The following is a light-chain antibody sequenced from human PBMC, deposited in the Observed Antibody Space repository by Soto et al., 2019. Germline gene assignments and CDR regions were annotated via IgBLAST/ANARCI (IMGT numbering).Light chain of an antibody. J-gene: IGLJ1*01. CDR1: SSNIGAGSD. CDR3: NSYTSSGTDV. Sequence: QSVLTQPPSVSGAPGQRVTISCTGSSSNIGAGSDVHWYQQVPGTAPKLLVYGSYNRPSGVPDRFSGSKSGTSASLAITGLQAEDEADYYCNSYTSSGTDVFGAGTKLTVL. V-gene: IGLV1-40*01. CDR2: GSY.